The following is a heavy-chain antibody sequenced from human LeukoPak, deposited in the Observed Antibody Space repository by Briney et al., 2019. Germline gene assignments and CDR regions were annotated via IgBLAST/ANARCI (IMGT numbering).Heavy chain of an antibody. J-gene: IGHJ4*02. CDR2: IYPGDSDT. Sequence: GESLKISCKGSGYSFTTYWIGWVRQMPGKGLESMGIIYPGDSDTRYSPSFQSQVTISVDKSINTAYLQWTSLEASDTAMYYCARRGTLSLDYWGQGTLVTVSS. CDR3: ARRGTLSLDY. CDR1: GYSFTTYW. V-gene: IGHV5-51*01. D-gene: IGHD3/OR15-3a*01.